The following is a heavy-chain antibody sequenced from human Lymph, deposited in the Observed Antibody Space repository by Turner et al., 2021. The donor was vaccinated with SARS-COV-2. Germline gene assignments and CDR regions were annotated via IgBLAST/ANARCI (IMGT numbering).Heavy chain of an antibody. V-gene: IGHV3-30-3*01. Sequence: QVQLVESGGGVVQPGRSLCLPFAASGFSFSSYAIYWVRQAPGKGLEWVAVISYDGSDKYYADSVKGRFTILRDNSKNTLHLQMNSLRAEDTAVYYCARGDYYGSGSYPGKTFDYWGQGTLVTVSS. D-gene: IGHD3-10*01. J-gene: IGHJ4*02. CDR2: ISYDGSDK. CDR3: ARGDYYGSGSYPGKTFDY. CDR1: GFSFSSYA.